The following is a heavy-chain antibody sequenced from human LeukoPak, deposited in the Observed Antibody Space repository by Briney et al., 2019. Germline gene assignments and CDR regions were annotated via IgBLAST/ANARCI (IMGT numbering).Heavy chain of an antibody. J-gene: IGHJ4*02. CDR2: INHSGST. Sequence: PSETLSLTCTVSGGSISSYYWSWIRQPPGKGLEWIGEINHSGSTNYNPSLKSRVTISVDTSKNQFSLKLSSVTAADTAVYYCATYYYDSSGYHDYWGQGTLVTVSS. CDR3: ATYYYDSSGYHDY. V-gene: IGHV4-34*01. CDR1: GGSISSYY. D-gene: IGHD3-22*01.